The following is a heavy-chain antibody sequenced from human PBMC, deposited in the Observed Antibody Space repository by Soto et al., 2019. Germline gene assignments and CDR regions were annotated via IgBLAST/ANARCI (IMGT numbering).Heavy chain of an antibody. Sequence: ASVKVSCKASGYTFTSYGISWVRQAPGQGLEWMGWISAYNGNTNYAQKLQGRVTMTTDTSTSTAYMELRSLRSDDTAVYYCARDFPGTYYYDSSGKDDYWGQGTLVTVAS. CDR1: GYTFTSYG. CDR2: ISAYNGNT. D-gene: IGHD3-22*01. CDR3: ARDFPGTYYYDSSGKDDY. V-gene: IGHV1-18*01. J-gene: IGHJ4*02.